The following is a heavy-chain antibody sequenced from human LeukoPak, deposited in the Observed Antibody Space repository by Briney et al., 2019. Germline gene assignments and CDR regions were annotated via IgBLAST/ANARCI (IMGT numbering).Heavy chain of an antibody. J-gene: IGHJ3*02. CDR3: ARNYLYYYDSSCLDAFDI. CDR2: IYPGDSDT. V-gene: IGHV5-51*01. D-gene: IGHD3-22*01. CDR1: GYSFTSYW. Sequence: GASLKISCKGSGYSFTSYWIGWVRQMPGKGLEWMGIIYPGDSDTRYSPSFQGQVTISADKSISTAYLQWSSLKASDTAMYYCARNYLYYYDSSCLDAFDIWGQGTMVTVSS.